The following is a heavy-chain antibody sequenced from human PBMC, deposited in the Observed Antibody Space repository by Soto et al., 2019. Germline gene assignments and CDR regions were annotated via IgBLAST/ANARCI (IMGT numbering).Heavy chain of an antibody. D-gene: IGHD2-15*01. CDR1: GFTFDDYA. CDR2: ISWNSGSI. Sequence: EVQLVESGGGLVQPGRSLRLSCAASGFTFDDYAMHWVRQAPGKGLEWVSGISWNSGSIGYADSVKGRFTISRDNAKNALYLQMNSLRAEDTALYYCAKDIGYRLQRGNAFDLWGQGTMVTVSS. J-gene: IGHJ3*01. V-gene: IGHV3-9*01. CDR3: AKDIGYRLQRGNAFDL.